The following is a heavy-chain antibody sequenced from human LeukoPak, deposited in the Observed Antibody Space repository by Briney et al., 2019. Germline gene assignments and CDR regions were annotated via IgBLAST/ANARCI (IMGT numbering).Heavy chain of an antibody. J-gene: IGHJ5*02. V-gene: IGHV1-2*02. CDR2: INSNSGGT. CDR3: ARSPGLDTAVVNRP. D-gene: IGHD5-18*01. Sequence: ASVKVSCKASGYTFTGYYMHWVRQAPGQGLEWMGWINSNSGGTNYAQKFQGRVTMTRDTSISTAYMELSRLRSDDTAVYYCARSPGLDTAVVNRPWGQGTLITVSS. CDR1: GYTFTGYY.